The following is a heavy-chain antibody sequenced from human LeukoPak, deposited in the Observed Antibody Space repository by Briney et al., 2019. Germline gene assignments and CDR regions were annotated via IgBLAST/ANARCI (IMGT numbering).Heavy chain of an antibody. D-gene: IGHD3-3*01. V-gene: IGHV3-23*01. Sequence: PGGSLRLSCAASGFTFSSYAMSWVRQAPGKGLEWVSAISGSGGSTYYADSVRGRFTISRDNAKNTLYLQLISLRAEDTAVYYCAKDLVPGGAYYDFWSGYIQYYYGMDVWGQGTTVTVSS. CDR1: GFTFSSYA. J-gene: IGHJ6*02. CDR2: ISGSGGST. CDR3: AKDLVPGGAYYDFWSGYIQYYYGMDV.